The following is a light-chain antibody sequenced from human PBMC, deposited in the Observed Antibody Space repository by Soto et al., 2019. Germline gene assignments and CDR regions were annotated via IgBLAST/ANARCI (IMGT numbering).Light chain of an antibody. CDR2: GAS. CDR1: QSIDGAF. J-gene: IGKJ1*01. V-gene: IGKV3-20*01. CDR3: QQYASSLT. Sequence: EIVLTQSPGSLSLSLRERASLSCRASQSIDGAFFAWYQQKPGQPPRLLMYGASRRATGIPDRFSGSGSGTDFTLTISRLEPEDFAVYYCQQYASSLTFGQGTKVE.